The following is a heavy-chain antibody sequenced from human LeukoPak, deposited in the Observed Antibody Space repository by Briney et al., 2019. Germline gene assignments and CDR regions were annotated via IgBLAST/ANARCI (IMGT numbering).Heavy chain of an antibody. D-gene: IGHD6-13*01. V-gene: IGHV6-1*01. Sequence: SQTLSLTCALSGDSFSSNSAAWNWIRQSPSRGLEWLVRTYYRSNLYNDYAVSVKSRITINPDTSKTQFSLQLNSVTPEDTAVYYCAREGTYEQQLENGAFDYWGQGTLVTVSS. CDR2: TYYRSNLYN. J-gene: IGHJ4*02. CDR1: GDSFSSNSAA. CDR3: AREGTYEQQLENGAFDY.